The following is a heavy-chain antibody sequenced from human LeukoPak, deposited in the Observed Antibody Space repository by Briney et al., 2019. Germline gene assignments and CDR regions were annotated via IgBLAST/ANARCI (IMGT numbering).Heavy chain of an antibody. J-gene: IGHJ3*02. V-gene: IGHV4-34*01. CDR3: ARDRVWIQLWFSDDAFDI. CDR2: INHSGST. Sequence: PSETLCLTCAVYGGSFSGYYWSWIRQPPGKGLEWIGEINHSGSTNYNPSLKSRVTISVDTSKNQFSLKLSSVTAADTAVYYCARDRVWIQLWFSDDAFDIWGQGTMVTVSS. D-gene: IGHD5-18*01. CDR1: GGSFSGYY.